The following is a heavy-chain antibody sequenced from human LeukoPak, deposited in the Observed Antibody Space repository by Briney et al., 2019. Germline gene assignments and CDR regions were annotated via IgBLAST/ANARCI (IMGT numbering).Heavy chain of an antibody. CDR1: GFTFSTYA. D-gene: IGHD6-19*01. J-gene: IGHJ4*02. V-gene: IGHV3-23*01. CDR3: ANTRLGSSGWYYFDY. CDR2: ISGTGGGT. Sequence: PGGSLRLSCAASGFTFSTYAMTWVRQAPGKGLEWVSLISGTGGGTYYADSVKGRFTISRDNSKNTLYLQMNSLRAEDTAVYYCANTRLGSSGWYYFDYWGQGTLVTVSS.